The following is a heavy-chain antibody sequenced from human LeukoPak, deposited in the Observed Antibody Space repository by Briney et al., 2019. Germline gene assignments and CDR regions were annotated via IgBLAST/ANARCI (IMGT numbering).Heavy chain of an antibody. J-gene: IGHJ4*02. CDR3: SRDHSSSGQLFDY. CDR1: GYTFTSYG. D-gene: IGHD6-13*01. Sequence: GESLKISCKGSGYTFTSYGISWVRQAPGQGLEWMGWISVYNGNTNYAQKLQGRVTMTTDTTTSTAYMELRSLRSDDTAVYYCSRDHSSSGQLFDYWGQGTLVTVSS. CDR2: ISVYNGNT. V-gene: IGHV1-18*01.